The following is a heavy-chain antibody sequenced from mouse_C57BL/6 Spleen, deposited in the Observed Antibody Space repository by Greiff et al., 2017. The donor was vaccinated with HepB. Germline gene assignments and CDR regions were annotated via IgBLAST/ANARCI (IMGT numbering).Heavy chain of an antibody. V-gene: IGHV5-16*01. D-gene: IGHD2-1*01. CDR2: INYDGSST. J-gene: IGHJ4*01. Sequence: EVQLVESEGGLVQPGSSMKLSCTASGFTFSDYYMAWVRQVPEKGLEWVANINYDGSSTYYLDSLKSRFIISRDNAKNILYLQMSSLKSEDTATYYCARAIYYGNSHAMDYWGQGTSVTVSS. CDR1: GFTFSDYY. CDR3: ARAIYYGNSHAMDY.